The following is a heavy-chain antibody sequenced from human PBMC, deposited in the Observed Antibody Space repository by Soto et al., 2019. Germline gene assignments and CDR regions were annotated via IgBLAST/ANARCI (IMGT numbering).Heavy chain of an antibody. CDR3: ARGGDILTGGYNWNYRAFDI. V-gene: IGHV4-34*01. CDR2: INHSGST. D-gene: IGHD1-7*01. Sequence: QVQLQQWGAGLLKPSETLSLTCAVYGGSFSGYYWSWIRQPPGKGLEWIGEINHSGSTNYNPSLKSRVTISVDTSKNQFSLKLSSVTAADTAVYYCARGGDILTGGYNWNYRAFDIWGQGTMVTVSS. J-gene: IGHJ3*02. CDR1: GGSFSGYY.